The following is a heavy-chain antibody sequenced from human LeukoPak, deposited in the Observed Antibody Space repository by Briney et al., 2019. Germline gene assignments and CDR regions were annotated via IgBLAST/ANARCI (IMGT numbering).Heavy chain of an antibody. J-gene: IGHJ4*02. V-gene: IGHV3-23*01. CDR2: ISGSGGST. Sequence: PGGSLRLSCAASGFTFSSYAMSWVRQAPGKGLEWVSAISGSGGSTYYADSVKGRFTISRDNSKNTLYLRMNSLRAEDTAVYYCAKRSVAGTASPYYFDYWGQGTLVTVSS. CDR1: GFTFSSYA. D-gene: IGHD6-19*01. CDR3: AKRSVAGTASPYYFDY.